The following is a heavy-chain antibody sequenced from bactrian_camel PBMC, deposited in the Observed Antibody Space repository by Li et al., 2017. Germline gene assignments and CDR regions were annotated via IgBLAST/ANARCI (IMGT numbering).Heavy chain of an antibody. V-gene: IGHV3S25*01. D-gene: IGHD3*01. Sequence: VQLVESGGVLVQPGGSLRLSCAASGFTFSSYWMYWVCQAPGKGLEWVSTIDSVLGRTAYADSVKGRFTISGDDAKNTVYLLMNSLKPEDTAEYYCLTFQAGAVGQGTQVTVS. CDR2: IDSVLGRT. CDR1: GFTFSSYW. J-gene: IGHJ4*01.